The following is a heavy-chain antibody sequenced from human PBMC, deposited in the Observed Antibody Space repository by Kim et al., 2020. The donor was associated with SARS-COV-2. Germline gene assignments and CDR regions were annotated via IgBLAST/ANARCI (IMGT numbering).Heavy chain of an antibody. Sequence: KFRGRVTMTRDTSTSTVYMELSSLRSEDTAVYYCANSLKAGGTAMVRLDYWGQGTLVTVSS. J-gene: IGHJ4*02. D-gene: IGHD5-18*01. CDR3: ANSLKAGGTAMVRLDY. V-gene: IGHV1-46*01.